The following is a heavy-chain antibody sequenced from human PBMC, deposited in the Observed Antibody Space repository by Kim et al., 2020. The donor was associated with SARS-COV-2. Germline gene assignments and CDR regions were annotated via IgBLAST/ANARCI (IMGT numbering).Heavy chain of an antibody. CDR1: GYTLTELS. J-gene: IGHJ4*02. CDR2: FDPEDGET. CDR3: ATDLIDWNYEGGDY. D-gene: IGHD1-7*01. Sequence: ASVKVSCKVSGYTLTELSMHWVRQAPGKGLEWMGGFDPEDGETIYAQKFQGRVTMTEDTSTDTAYMELSSLRSEDTAVYYCATDLIDWNYEGGDYWGQGTLVTVSS. V-gene: IGHV1-24*01.